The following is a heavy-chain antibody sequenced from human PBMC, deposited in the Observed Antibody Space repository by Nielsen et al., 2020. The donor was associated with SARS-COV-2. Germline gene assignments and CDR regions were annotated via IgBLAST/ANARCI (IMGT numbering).Heavy chain of an antibody. Sequence: GGSLRLSCAASGFPFSSYEMNWVRQAPGKALEWLSYIDGNGRNIFYADSVKGRFTISRDNAENSLSLQMNSLRAEDTAVYYCARDPAPYYYDSSGVDLDYWGQGTLVTVSS. CDR1: GFPFSSYE. D-gene: IGHD3-22*01. V-gene: IGHV3-48*03. CDR2: IDGNGRNI. CDR3: ARDPAPYYYDSSGVDLDY. J-gene: IGHJ4*02.